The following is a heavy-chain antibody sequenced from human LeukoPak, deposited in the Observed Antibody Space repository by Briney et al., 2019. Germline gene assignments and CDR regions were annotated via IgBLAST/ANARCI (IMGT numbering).Heavy chain of an antibody. CDR3: AKRMGELNFLYYYYYYMDV. CDR2: IRYDGSNK. J-gene: IGHJ6*03. Sequence: LSGGSLRLSCAASGFTFSSYGMHWVRQAPGKGLEWVAFIRYDGSNKYYADSVKGRFTISRDNSKNTLYLQMNSLRAEDTAVYYCAKRMGELNFLYYYYYYMDVWGKGTTVTVSS. V-gene: IGHV3-30*02. D-gene: IGHD3-16*01. CDR1: GFTFSSYG.